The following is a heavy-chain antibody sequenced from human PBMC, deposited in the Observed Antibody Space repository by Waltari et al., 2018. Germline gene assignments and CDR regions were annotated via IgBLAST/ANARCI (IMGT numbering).Heavy chain of an antibody. D-gene: IGHD1-26*01. Sequence: EVQLVESGGGLVKPGGSLRLSCAASGFPFSSYSMNWVRQAPGKGLDWVSSISSSSSYIYYADSVKGRFTISRDNAKNSLYLQMNSLRAEDTAVYYCARWELRGMDVWGQGTTVTVSS. CDR2: ISSSSSYI. CDR3: ARWELRGMDV. V-gene: IGHV3-21*01. J-gene: IGHJ6*02. CDR1: GFPFSSYS.